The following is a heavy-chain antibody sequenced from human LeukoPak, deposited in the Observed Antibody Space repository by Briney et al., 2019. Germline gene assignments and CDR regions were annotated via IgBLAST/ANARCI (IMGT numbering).Heavy chain of an antibody. J-gene: IGHJ3*02. CDR2: ISGSGGST. Sequence: GGSLRLSCEASGFTFSSYGIHWVRQAPGKGLEWVSAISGSGGSTYYADSVKGRFTISRDNSKNTLYLQMNSPRAEDTAVYYCARDTEEPGGGVKAFDIWGQGTMVTVSS. V-gene: IGHV3-23*01. D-gene: IGHD3-16*01. CDR1: GFTFSSYG. CDR3: ARDTEEPGGGVKAFDI.